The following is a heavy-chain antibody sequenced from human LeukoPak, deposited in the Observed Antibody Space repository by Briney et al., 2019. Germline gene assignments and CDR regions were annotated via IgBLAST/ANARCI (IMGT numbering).Heavy chain of an antibody. J-gene: IGHJ4*02. CDR1: GYTFTSYG. D-gene: IGHD3-10*02. CDR2: ISAYNGNT. Sequence: ASVRVSCKASGYTFTSYGISWVRQAPGQGLEWMGWISAYNGNTNYAQKLQGRVTMTTDTSTSTAYMELRSLRPDDTAVYYCARDMLSNGLFDYWGQGTLVTVSS. V-gene: IGHV1-18*01. CDR3: ARDMLSNGLFDY.